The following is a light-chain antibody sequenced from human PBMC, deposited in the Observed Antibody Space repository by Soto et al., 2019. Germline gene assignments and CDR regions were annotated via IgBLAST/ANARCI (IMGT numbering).Light chain of an antibody. Sequence: DIQMTQSPSSLSASLGDRVTITCRASQDIGNYLAWYQLQPGKVPKLLIYAASTLQSGVPSRFSGSGSGTDFTLTISSLQPEDVATYFCQKYNSAPRTFGQGTKVEI. J-gene: IGKJ1*01. CDR1: QDIGNY. V-gene: IGKV1-27*01. CDR2: AAS. CDR3: QKYNSAPRT.